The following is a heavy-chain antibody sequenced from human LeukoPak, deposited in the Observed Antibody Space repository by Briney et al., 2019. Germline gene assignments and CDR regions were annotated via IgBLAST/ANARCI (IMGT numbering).Heavy chain of an antibody. Sequence: PGGSLRLSCTTSGFTFSNYWMYWVRQAPGKGLMWVSRIMSDGTGITYTDSAEGRFTISRDNAKNTLYLQMNSPRDEDTAVYYCVRGQTIDYWGQGTLVTVSS. CDR3: VRGQTIDY. J-gene: IGHJ4*02. CDR1: GFTFSNYW. D-gene: IGHD4-17*01. V-gene: IGHV3-74*01. CDR2: IMSDGTGI.